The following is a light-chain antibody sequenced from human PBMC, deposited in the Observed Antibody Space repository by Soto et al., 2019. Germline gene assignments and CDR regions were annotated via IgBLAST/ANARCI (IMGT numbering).Light chain of an antibody. CDR1: QSIDRY. CDR3: QQSYSTPPT. V-gene: IGKV1-39*01. CDR2: AAS. Sequence: DIQMTQSPSSLSASVGDRVTITCRASQSIDRYLNWYQQKPGKAPKPLIYAASSLQSGVPSRFSGSGSGTDFTLTISSLQPEDFATYYCQQSYSTPPTFGQGTKVDIK. J-gene: IGKJ1*01.